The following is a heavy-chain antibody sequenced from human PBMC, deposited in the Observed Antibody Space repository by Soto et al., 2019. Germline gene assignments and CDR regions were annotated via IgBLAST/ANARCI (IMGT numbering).Heavy chain of an antibody. CDR1: GYTFTSYG. J-gene: IGHJ6*03. CDR2: ISAYNGNT. CDR3: ARVPQIRSNPYMDV. D-gene: IGHD2-8*01. V-gene: IGHV1-18*01. Sequence: ASVKVSCKASGYTFTSYGISWVRQAPGQGLEWMGWISAYNGNTNYAQKLQGRVTMTTDTSTSTAYMELRSLRSDDTAVYYCARVPQIRSNPYMDVWGKGTTVTVSS.